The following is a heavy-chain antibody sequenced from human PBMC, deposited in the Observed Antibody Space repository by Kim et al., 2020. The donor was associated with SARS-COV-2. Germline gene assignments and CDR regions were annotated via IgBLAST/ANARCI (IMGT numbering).Heavy chain of an antibody. V-gene: IGHV3-21*01. J-gene: IGHJ4*02. CDR1: AFTFSHYY. Sequence: GGSLRLSCAASAFTFSHYYMNWVRQAPGQGLEWVSSISGNGYVYHADSVKGRFTISRDNRKNSPYLQMNSLRAEDTAVYYCARGGGSLYFFDYWGQGT. CDR3: ARGGGSLYFFDY. D-gene: IGHD6-13*01. CDR2: ISGNGYV.